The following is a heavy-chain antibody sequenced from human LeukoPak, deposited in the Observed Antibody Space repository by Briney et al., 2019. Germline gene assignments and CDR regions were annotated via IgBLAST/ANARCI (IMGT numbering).Heavy chain of an antibody. CDR3: ARDLGIAAAGFDY. Sequence: PSQTLSLTCTVSGGSISSGSYYWSWIRQPPGKGLEWIGYTYYSGSTNYNPSLKSRVTISVDTSKNQFSLKLSSVTAADTAVYYCARDLGIAAAGFDYWGQGTLVTVSS. D-gene: IGHD6-13*01. J-gene: IGHJ4*02. CDR1: GGSISSGSYY. CDR2: TYYSGST. V-gene: IGHV4-61*01.